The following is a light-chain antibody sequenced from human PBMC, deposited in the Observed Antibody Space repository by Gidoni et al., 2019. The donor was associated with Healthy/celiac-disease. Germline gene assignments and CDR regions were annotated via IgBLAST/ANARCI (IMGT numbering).Light chain of an antibody. V-gene: IGLV3-1*01. Sequence: SYELTQPPSVSGSPGQTPSITCSGDKLGDKYACWYQQKPGQSPVLVIYQDSKRPSGIPERFSGANSGNTATLTVSGTQAMDEADYYCQAWDSSTVVFGGGTKLTVL. CDR3: QAWDSSTVV. CDR1: KLGDKY. CDR2: QDS. J-gene: IGLJ2*01.